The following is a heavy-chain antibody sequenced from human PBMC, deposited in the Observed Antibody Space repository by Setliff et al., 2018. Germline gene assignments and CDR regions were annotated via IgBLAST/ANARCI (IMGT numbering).Heavy chain of an antibody. CDR1: GLTFSDYY. CDR2: VTTTGGFT. V-gene: IGHV3-11*03. J-gene: IGHJ3*02. Sequence: LRLSCAASGLTFSDYYMSWFRQAPGKGLEWLSYVTTTGGFTKEADSVRGRFSVSRDNSKKSVYLQINDLRAEDTALYFCAKGGDWDDQHYAFDIWGQGTMVTVSS. D-gene: IGHD1-1*01. CDR3: AKGGDWDDQHYAFDI.